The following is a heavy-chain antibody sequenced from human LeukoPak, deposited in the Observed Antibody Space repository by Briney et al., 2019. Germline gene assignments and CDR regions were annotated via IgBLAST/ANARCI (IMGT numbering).Heavy chain of an antibody. Sequence: SETLSLTCAVYGGSFSGYYWGWIRQPPGKGLEWIGEINHSGSTNYNPSLKSRVTISVDTSKNQFSLKLSSVTAADTAVYYCARFRSSWFDPWGQGTLVTVSS. CDR2: INHSGST. CDR3: ARFRSSWFDP. J-gene: IGHJ5*02. D-gene: IGHD3-10*01. CDR1: GGSFSGYY. V-gene: IGHV4-34*01.